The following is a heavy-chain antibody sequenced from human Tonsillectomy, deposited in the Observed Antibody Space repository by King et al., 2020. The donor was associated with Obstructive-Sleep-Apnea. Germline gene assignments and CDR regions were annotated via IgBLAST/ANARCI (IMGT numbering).Heavy chain of an antibody. V-gene: IGHV3-9*01. D-gene: IGHD3-9*01. Sequence: VQLVESGGGLVQPGRSLRLSCAASGFTFDDYAMHWVRQAPGKGLEWVSGISWNSGSIGYADSVKGRLTISRDNAKNSLYLQMNSLRAEDTALYYCAKDMSSYDILTGYFDYWGQGTLVTVSS. J-gene: IGHJ4*02. CDR3: AKDMSSYDILTGYFDY. CDR1: GFTFDDYA. CDR2: ISWNSGSI.